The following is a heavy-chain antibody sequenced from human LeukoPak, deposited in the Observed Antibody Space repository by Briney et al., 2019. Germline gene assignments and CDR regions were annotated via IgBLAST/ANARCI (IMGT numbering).Heavy chain of an antibody. CDR1: GFTFSDYY. V-gene: IGHV3-11*01. J-gene: IGHJ4*02. Sequence: PGGSLRLSCTASGFTFSDYYMSWLRQAPGKGLEGVAYISGSGDTIYYADSVKGRFTVSRDNAKNSLCLPMNSLGAEDTAIYYCARPHSATAAFDYWGQGTLVTVSS. CDR3: ARPHSATAAFDY. D-gene: IGHD1-26*01. CDR2: ISGSGDTI.